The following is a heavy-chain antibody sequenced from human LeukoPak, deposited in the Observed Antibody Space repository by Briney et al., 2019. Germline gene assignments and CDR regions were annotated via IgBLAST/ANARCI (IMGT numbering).Heavy chain of an antibody. V-gene: IGHV3-30*04. Sequence: GGSLRLSCAASGITFSSYAMHWVRQAPGKGLEWVAVISYDANNKDYADSVKGRFTISRDNSKNTLYLQMNSLRPEDTAVYYCVTSSGPDFWGQGTLVTVSS. D-gene: IGHD3-10*01. J-gene: IGHJ4*02. CDR3: VTSSGPDF. CDR1: GITFSSYA. CDR2: ISYDANNK.